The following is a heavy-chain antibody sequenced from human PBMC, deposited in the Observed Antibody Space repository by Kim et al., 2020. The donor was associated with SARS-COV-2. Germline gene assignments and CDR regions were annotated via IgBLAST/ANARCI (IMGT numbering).Heavy chain of an antibody. V-gene: IGHV3-21*01. J-gene: IGHJ4*02. CDR2: ISSSSSYI. CDR1: GFTFSSYS. D-gene: IGHD3-10*01. CDR3: ARVDSGLLGGY. Sequence: GGSLRLSCAASGFTFSSYSMNWVRQAPGKGLEWVSSISSSSSYIYYADSVKGRFTISRDNAKNSLYLQMNSLRAEDTAVYYCARVDSGLLGGYWGQGTLVTVTS.